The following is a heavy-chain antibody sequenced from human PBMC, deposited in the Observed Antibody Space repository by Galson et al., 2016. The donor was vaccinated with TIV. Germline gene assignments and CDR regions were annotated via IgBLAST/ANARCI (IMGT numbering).Heavy chain of an antibody. CDR2: IIGMFGTT. J-gene: IGHJ4*02. CDR3: ARHQGYCSGGSCLLDY. CDR1: GGTFSSYA. D-gene: IGHD2-15*01. V-gene: IGHV1-69*13. Sequence: SVKVSCKASGGTFSSYAVTWVRQAPGQGLEWMGRIIGMFGTTNYAQKFQGRVTITAEEITSTAYMELSSLRSKDTAVYYCARHQGYCSGGSCLLDYWGQGTLVTVSS.